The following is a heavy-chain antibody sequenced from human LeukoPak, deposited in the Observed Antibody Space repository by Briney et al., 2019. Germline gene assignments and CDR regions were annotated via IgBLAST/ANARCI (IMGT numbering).Heavy chain of an antibody. V-gene: IGHV3-30*04. CDR1: GFTFSSYA. Sequence: GGSLRLSCAASGFTFSSYAMHWVRQAPGKGLEWVAVISYDGSNKYYADSVKGRFTISRDSSKNTLYLQMNSLRAEDTAVYYCASGYGSGSYGAFDIWGQETMVTLST. J-gene: IGHJ3*02. D-gene: IGHD3-10*01. CDR2: ISYDGSNK. CDR3: ASGYGSGSYGAFDI.